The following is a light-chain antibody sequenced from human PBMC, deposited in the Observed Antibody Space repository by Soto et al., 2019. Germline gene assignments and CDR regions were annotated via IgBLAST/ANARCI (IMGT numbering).Light chain of an antibody. CDR1: RSVGSN. J-gene: IGKJ5*01. V-gene: IGKV3-15*01. Sequence: EIVMTQSPDTLSVSPGDRATLSCLASRSVGSNLAGYQHKPGQAPRLLIYGTSIRATGIPARFSGSGSGTEFSLTISSLQSEDFAVYYCQQYNRWPPITLGQGTRLEVK. CDR3: QQYNRWPPIT. CDR2: GTS.